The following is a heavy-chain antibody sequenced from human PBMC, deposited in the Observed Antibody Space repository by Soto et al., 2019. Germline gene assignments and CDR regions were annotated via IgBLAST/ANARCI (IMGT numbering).Heavy chain of an antibody. Sequence: QVQLVQSGAEVKKPGASVKVSCKASGYTFTSYDINWVRQATGQGLEWMGWMNPNSGNTGYAQKFQGRVTMTRNTSISTAYTELSSLRSEATAVYYCARERTGTTSMDVLGQGTTVTVSS. CDR1: GYTFTSYD. D-gene: IGHD1-1*01. J-gene: IGHJ6*02. V-gene: IGHV1-8*01. CDR2: MNPNSGNT. CDR3: ARERTGTTSMDV.